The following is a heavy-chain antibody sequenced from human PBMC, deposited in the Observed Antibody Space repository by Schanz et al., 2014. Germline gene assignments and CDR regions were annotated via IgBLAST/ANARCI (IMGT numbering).Heavy chain of an antibody. V-gene: IGHV3-21*01. CDR3: TRDDFGASDY. CDR1: AFTFSDYW. D-gene: IGHD3-16*01. Sequence: VQLVESGGGLVQPGGSLRLSCAASAFTFSDYWMTWVRQAPGKGLEWVSSVSSSSTYIFYADSVRGRFTISRDDAKNSLYLQMNSLRAEDTAVYYCTRDDFGASDYWGQGTLVTVSS. J-gene: IGHJ4*02. CDR2: VSSSSTYI.